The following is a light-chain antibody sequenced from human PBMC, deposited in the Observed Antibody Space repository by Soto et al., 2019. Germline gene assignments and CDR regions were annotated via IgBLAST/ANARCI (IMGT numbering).Light chain of an antibody. CDR1: QSVSSSY. CDR2: GAS. J-gene: IGKJ1*01. V-gene: IGKV3-20*01. CDR3: QQYGSSPT. Sequence: EIVLTQSPGTLSLSPGERATLSCRASQSVSSSYLAWYRQKPGQAPRLLIYGASSGATGIPDRFGGSGSGTDFTLTISRLEPEDFAVYYCQQYGSSPTFGQGTKVDIK.